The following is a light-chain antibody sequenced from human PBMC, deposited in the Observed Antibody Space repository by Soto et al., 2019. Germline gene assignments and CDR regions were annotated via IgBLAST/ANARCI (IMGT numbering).Light chain of an antibody. CDR3: CSYAGGPYV. J-gene: IGLJ1*01. CDR1: SSDVGAYNY. V-gene: IGLV2-11*01. Sequence: QSALTQPRSVSGSPGQSVAISCTGTSSDVGAYNYVSWYQQHPGKAPKVIIYDVSKRPSGVPDRFSGSKSGNTASLTISGLQAEDDADYYCCSYAGGPYVFGTGTKLTVI. CDR2: DVS.